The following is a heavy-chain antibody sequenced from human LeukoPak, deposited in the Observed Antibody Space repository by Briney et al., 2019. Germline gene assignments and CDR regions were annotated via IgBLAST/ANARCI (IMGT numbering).Heavy chain of an antibody. CDR1: GFTFSDYY. J-gene: IGHJ6*02. Sequence: GGSLRLSCAASGFTFSDYYMSWIRQAPGKGLEWVSYISSSGSTIYYADSVKGRFTISRDNAKSSLYLQMNSLRAEDTAVYYCARDKLPYYDFWSGPAGGMDVWGQGTTVTVSS. CDR2: ISSSGSTI. D-gene: IGHD3-3*01. V-gene: IGHV3-11*01. CDR3: ARDKLPYYDFWSGPAGGMDV.